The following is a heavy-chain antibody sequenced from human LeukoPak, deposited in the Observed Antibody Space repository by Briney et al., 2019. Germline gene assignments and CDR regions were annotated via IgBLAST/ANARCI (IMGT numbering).Heavy chain of an antibody. J-gene: IGHJ4*02. CDR2: MKQDGNEE. CDR1: GFTFSTYW. V-gene: IGHV3-7*05. CDR3: ARPYSSGWYGVFNY. Sequence: GGSLRLSCAASGFTFSTYWMSWVRQAPGKGLEWVANMKQDGNEEYYVDSVEGRFTISRDNAKNSLYLQMNSLRAEDTAVYYCARPYSSGWYGVFNYWGQGTLVTVSS. D-gene: IGHD6-19*01.